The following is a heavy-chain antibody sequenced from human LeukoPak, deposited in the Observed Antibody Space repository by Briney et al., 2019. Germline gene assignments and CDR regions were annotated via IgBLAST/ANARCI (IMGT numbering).Heavy chain of an antibody. J-gene: IGHJ3*02. D-gene: IGHD3-22*01. CDR1: GYTFTSYY. CDR3: ARDPITMIVPNAFVI. V-gene: IGHV1-46*01. CDR2: INPSGGST. Sequence: ASVKVSCKASGYTFTSYYMHWVRQAPGQGLEWTGIINPSGGSTSYAQKFQGRVTMTRGTSTSTVYMELSSLRSEDTAVYYCARDPITMIVPNAFVIWGQGTMVTVSS.